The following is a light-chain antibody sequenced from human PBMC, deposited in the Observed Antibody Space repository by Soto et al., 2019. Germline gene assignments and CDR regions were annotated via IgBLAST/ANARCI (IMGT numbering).Light chain of an antibody. Sequence: QSALTQPRSVSGSPAQSVTVSCIGTSSDVGDYNSVSWYQQHPGKAPKLMIYDVSKRPSGVPDRFSGSKSGNTASLTISGLQAEDEADYYCCSYVGGYSYVFGIGTKVTVL. CDR2: DVS. CDR1: SSDVGDYNS. V-gene: IGLV2-11*01. J-gene: IGLJ1*01. CDR3: CSYVGGYSYV.